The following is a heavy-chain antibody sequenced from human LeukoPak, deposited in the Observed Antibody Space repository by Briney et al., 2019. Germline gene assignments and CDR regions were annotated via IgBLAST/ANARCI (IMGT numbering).Heavy chain of an antibody. J-gene: IGHJ4*02. CDR3: VRDIRYYYDSSGYYLSY. Sequence: PGRSLRLSCAASGFTFSSYAMHWVRQAPGKGLEWVAVISYDGSNKYYADSVKGRFTISRDNSKNTLYLQMNSLRAEDTAVYYCVRDIRYYYDSSGYYLSYWGQGTLVTVSS. D-gene: IGHD3-22*01. CDR2: ISYDGSNK. V-gene: IGHV3-30*04. CDR1: GFTFSSYA.